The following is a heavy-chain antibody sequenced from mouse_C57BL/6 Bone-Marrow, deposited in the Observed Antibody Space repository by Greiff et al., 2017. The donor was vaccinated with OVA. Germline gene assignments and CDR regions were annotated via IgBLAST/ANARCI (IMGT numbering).Heavy chain of an antibody. Sequence: QVQLQESGSELMQPGASVQLSCKATVYTFTGYWLEWVKQSPGHGLAWIGAILPGIGGTNYNVEFKGKATFTADTSSNTAYMQLSSLITEDSAIYYCARPYDYGSSSECWGQGTTLTV. CDR1: VYTFTGYW. CDR3: ARPYDYGSSSEC. V-gene: IGHV1-9*01. J-gene: IGHJ2*01. D-gene: IGHD1-1*01. CDR2: ILPGIGGT.